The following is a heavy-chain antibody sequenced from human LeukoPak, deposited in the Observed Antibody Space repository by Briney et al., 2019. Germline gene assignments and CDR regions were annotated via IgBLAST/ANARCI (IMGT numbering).Heavy chain of an antibody. V-gene: IGHV1-24*01. CDR1: GYTLTELS. J-gene: IGHJ4*02. D-gene: IGHD3-3*01. Sequence: ASVKVSCKVSGYTLTELSMHWVRQAPGKGLEWVGGFDLEDGETVYAQKFQGRVTMTGDTSSDTAYMDLSSLRSEDTAVYYCATAFRNYDFWSGPGFDYWGQGTLVTVSS. CDR3: ATAFRNYDFWSGPGFDY. CDR2: FDLEDGET.